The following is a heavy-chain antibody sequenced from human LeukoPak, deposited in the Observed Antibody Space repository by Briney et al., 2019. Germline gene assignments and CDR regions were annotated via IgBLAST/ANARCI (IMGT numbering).Heavy chain of an antibody. V-gene: IGHV3-21*01. J-gene: IGHJ4*02. CDR1: GFTFSSYS. CDR3: ARLYCSSTSCYIGASYDY. D-gene: IGHD2-2*01. CDR2: ISSSSSYI. Sequence: GGSLRLYCAASGFTFSSYSMNWVRQAPGKGLEWVSSISSSSSYIYYADSVKGRFTISRDNAKNSLYLQMNSLRAEDTAVYYCARLYCSSTSCYIGASYDYWGQGTLVTVSS.